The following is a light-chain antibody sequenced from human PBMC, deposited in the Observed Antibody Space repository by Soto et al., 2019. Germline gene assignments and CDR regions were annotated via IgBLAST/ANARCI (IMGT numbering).Light chain of an antibody. CDR3: CSYAGSSTYVV. CDR2: EGS. J-gene: IGLJ2*01. CDR1: SSDVGSYKL. Sequence: QFALTQPASVSGSPGQSITISCTGTSSDVGSYKLVSWYRQHPGKAPKLMIYEGSKRPSGVSNRFSGSTSGNTASLTISGLQAEDEADYYCCSYAGSSTYVVFGGGTKLTVL. V-gene: IGLV2-23*01.